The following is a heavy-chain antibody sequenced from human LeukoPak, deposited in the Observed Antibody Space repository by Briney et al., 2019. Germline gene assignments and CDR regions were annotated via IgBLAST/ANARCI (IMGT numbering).Heavy chain of an antibody. CDR1: GGSFSGHY. CDR2: MDHSGST. J-gene: IGHJ6*04. V-gene: IGHV4-34*01. Sequence: SETLSLTCAVYGGSFSGHYWSWIRQPPGKGLEWIGEMDHSGSTNYNPSLKSRVTISVDTSKNQFSLNLSSVTAADTAVYYCARGQGDAWSGYVLNVWGKETTVTVSS. D-gene: IGHD3-3*01. CDR3: ARGQGDAWSGYVLNV.